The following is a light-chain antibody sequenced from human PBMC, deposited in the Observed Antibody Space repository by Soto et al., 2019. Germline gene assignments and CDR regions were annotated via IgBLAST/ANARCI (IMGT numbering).Light chain of an antibody. CDR2: EVS. J-gene: IGLJ2*01. CDR1: SSDVGSYNL. CDR3: CSYAGSPTFVI. V-gene: IGLV2-23*02. Sequence: QSVLTQPASVSGSPGQSITIPCTGASSDVGSYNLVSWYQQHPGKAPKLMIYEVSRRPSGISNRFSGSKSGNTASLTIPGLQAEDEADYYCCSYAGSPTFVIFGGGTKLTVL.